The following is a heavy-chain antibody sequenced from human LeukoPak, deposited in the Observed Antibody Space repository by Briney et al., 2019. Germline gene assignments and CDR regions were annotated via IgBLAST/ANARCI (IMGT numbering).Heavy chain of an antibody. CDR3: ARQWSSSRNWFDP. V-gene: IGHV4-38-2*02. J-gene: IGHJ5*02. Sequence: SETLSLTCTVSGYSISSGYYWGWIRQPPGKGLDWIGSIYHSGSTYYNPSLKSRVTISVDTSKNQFSLKLSSVTAADTAVYYCARQWSSSRNWFDPWGQGTLVTVSS. CDR1: GYSISSGYY. CDR2: IYHSGST. D-gene: IGHD6-13*01.